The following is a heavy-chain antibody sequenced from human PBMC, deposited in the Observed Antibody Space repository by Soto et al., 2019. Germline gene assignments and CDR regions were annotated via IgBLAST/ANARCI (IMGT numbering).Heavy chain of an antibody. CDR2: LYMDDTT. V-gene: IGHV3-53*01. CDR1: GFSVSDNY. Sequence: PGGSLRLSCAASGFSVSDNYMSWVRQAPGKGLEWIAVLYMDDTTYYTDSIKGRFTVSRDNSKNILYLHMNSLRAEDTAVYYCAGTESRSSSTQFDYWGQGALVTVSS. J-gene: IGHJ4*02. D-gene: IGHD6-6*01. CDR3: AGTESRSSSTQFDY.